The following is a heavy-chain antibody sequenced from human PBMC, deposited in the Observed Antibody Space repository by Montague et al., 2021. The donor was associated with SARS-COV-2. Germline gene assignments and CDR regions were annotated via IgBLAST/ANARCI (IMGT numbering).Heavy chain of an antibody. V-gene: IGHV4-59*01. CDR3: ARDNYGDWGYYGLDV. J-gene: IGHJ6*02. Sequence: SETLSLTCTVSGGSIGTYNWNWIRQSPGKGLEWLGYIYYTGSTKYSSSLTSRVTISMDTSRDQLSLRLKSVTAADTAVYYCARDNYGDWGYYGLDVWGQGTTVIVSS. CDR1: GGSIGTYN. D-gene: IGHD4-17*01. CDR2: IYYTGST.